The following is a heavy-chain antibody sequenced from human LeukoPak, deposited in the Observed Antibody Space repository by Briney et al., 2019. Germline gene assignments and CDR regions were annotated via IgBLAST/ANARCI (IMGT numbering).Heavy chain of an antibody. Sequence: ASVKVSCKASGYTFTSYYMHWVRQAPGQGLEWMGIINLSGGSTSYAQKFQGRVTMTRDTSPSPVYMELSSLRSEDTAVYYCARTAVRERLPFDYWGQGTLVTVSS. CDR2: INLSGGST. CDR1: GYTFTSYY. V-gene: IGHV1-46*01. J-gene: IGHJ4*02. D-gene: IGHD4-11*01. CDR3: ARTAVRERLPFDY.